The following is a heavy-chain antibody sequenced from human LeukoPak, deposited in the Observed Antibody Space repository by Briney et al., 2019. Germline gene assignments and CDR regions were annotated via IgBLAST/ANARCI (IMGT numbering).Heavy chain of an antibody. J-gene: IGHJ5*02. CDR2: IYHSGST. CDR1: GGSISSSNW. Sequence: SETLSLTCAVSGGSISSSNWWSWVRQPPGKGLEWIGEIYHSGSTNYNPSLKSRVTISVDTSKNQFSLKLSSVTAADTAVYYCAREYSSGWSRWFDPWGQGTLVTVSS. V-gene: IGHV4-4*02. CDR3: AREYSSGWSRWFDP. D-gene: IGHD6-19*01.